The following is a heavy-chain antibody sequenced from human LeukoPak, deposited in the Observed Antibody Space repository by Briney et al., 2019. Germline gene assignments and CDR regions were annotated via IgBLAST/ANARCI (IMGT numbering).Heavy chain of an antibody. CDR3: ARWYYYDSSGFLY. Sequence: GGSLRLSCAASGFTFSSYGMHWVRQAPGKGLEWVAVISYDGSNKYYADSVNGRFTISRDNSKNPLYLQMNSLRAEDTAVYYCARWYYYDSSGFLYWGQGTLVTVSS. V-gene: IGHV3-30*03. CDR1: GFTFSSYG. J-gene: IGHJ4*02. CDR2: ISYDGSNK. D-gene: IGHD3-22*01.